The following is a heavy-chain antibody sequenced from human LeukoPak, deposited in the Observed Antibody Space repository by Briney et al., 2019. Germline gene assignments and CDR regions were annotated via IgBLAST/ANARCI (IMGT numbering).Heavy chain of an antibody. V-gene: IGHV3-21*01. J-gene: IGHJ4*02. CDR3: ARAAGGHFDY. Sequence: PGGSLRLSCAASGFTFSTYSMNWVRQAPGKGLEWVLFISTSSSYIYYADSVTGRFTISRDNAKNSLYLQMNSLRAEDTALYYCARAAGGHFDYWGQGTLVTVSS. CDR2: ISTSSSYI. D-gene: IGHD2-15*01. CDR1: GFTFSTYS.